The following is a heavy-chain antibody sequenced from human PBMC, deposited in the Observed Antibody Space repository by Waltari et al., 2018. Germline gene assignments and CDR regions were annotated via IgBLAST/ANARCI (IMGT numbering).Heavy chain of an antibody. V-gene: IGHV4-59*01. J-gene: IGHJ5*02. CDR1: GGSISSYY. CDR3: ARVVVAASTTVWFDP. D-gene: IGHD2-15*01. CDR2: IYYSGST. Sequence: QVQLQESGPGLVKPSETLSLTCTVSGGSISSYYWSWIRQPPGKGLEWIGYIYYSGSTNYTPSLKSRVTISVDTSKNQFSLKLSSVTAADTAVYYCARVVVAASTTVWFDPWGQGTLVTVSS.